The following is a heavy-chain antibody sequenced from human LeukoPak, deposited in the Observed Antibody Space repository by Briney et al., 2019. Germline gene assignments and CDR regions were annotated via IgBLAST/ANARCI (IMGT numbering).Heavy chain of an antibody. V-gene: IGHV3-7*01. CDR3: ARGADGVSSNSRGWFDP. J-gene: IGHJ5*02. CDR2: IKQDGSEK. CDR1: GFIIISYR. D-gene: IGHD2-15*01. Sequence: GESLRLSCAASGFIIISYRMSWVRQAPGKGLEWVANIKQDGSEKYYVDSVKGRFTISRDNAKNSLYLQMNSLRAEDTAVYSCARGADGVSSNSRGWFDPWGQGTLVTVSS.